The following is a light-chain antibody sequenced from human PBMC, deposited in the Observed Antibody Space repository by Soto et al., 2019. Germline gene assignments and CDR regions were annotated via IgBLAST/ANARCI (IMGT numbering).Light chain of an antibody. CDR1: ESVGNN. J-gene: IGKJ1*01. V-gene: IGKV3-15*01. CDR3: QQYNNWPQT. CDR2: GAS. Sequence: MTQSPSSLSASVGDRVTLSCRASESVGNNLAWYQQKPGQAPKLLIYGASTRPTGIPARFSGSGSGTEFTLTISSLQSEDFAEYHCQQYNNWPQTFGQGTKVDIK.